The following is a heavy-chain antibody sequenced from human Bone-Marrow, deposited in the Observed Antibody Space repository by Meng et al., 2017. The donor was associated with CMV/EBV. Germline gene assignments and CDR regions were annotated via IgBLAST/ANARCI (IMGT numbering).Heavy chain of an antibody. D-gene: IGHD5-12*01. Sequence: ESLKISCTVSGGSISSYYWSWIRQPPGKGLEWIGYIYYSGSTNYNPSLKSRVTISVDTSKNQFSLKLSSVTAADTAVYYCARGRGYSGYDVGWGQGTRVTVYS. V-gene: IGHV4-59*01. CDR1: GGSISSYY. J-gene: IGHJ4*02. CDR3: ARGRGYSGYDVG. CDR2: IYYSGST.